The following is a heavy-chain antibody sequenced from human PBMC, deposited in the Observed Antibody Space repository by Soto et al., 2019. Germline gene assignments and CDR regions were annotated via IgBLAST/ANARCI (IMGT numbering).Heavy chain of an antibody. V-gene: IGHV3-23*01. CDR1: GVTFSSYD. Sequence: PGGSLRLSCAASGVTFSSYDMSWVRQGPGKGLEWVSAISTSGFSTYYTDSVKGRFTISRDNSKNTLYLQMSGPRAEDTAVYYCAKGGYCLIDSCYPFDYWGQGT. CDR2: ISTSGFST. D-gene: IGHD2-15*01. J-gene: IGHJ4*02. CDR3: AKGGYCLIDSCYPFDY.